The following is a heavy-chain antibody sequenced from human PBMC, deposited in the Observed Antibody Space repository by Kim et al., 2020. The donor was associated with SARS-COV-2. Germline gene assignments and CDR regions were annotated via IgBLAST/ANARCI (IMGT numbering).Heavy chain of an antibody. Sequence: GGSLRLSCAASGFTFSSYGMHWVRQAPGKGLEWVAVIWYDGSNKYYADSVKGRFTISRDNSKNTLYLQMNSLRAEDTAVYYCARGPGWGSSWGEIDYWGQGTLVTVSS. D-gene: IGHD6-13*01. V-gene: IGHV3-33*01. CDR1: GFTFSSYG. CDR2: IWYDGSNK. J-gene: IGHJ4*02. CDR3: ARGPGWGSSWGEIDY.